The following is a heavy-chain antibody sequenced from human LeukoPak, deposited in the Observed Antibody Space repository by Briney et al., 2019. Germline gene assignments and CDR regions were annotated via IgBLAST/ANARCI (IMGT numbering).Heavy chain of an antibody. Sequence: GESLKISCKGSGYSFTSYWIGWVRQMPGKGLEWMGIIYPGDSDTRYSPSFQGQVTISADKSISTAYLQWSSLKASDTATYYCARGGGYYYDSSGYYHSMNDAFDIWGQGTMVTVSS. D-gene: IGHD3-22*01. CDR2: IYPGDSDT. CDR3: ARGGGYYYDSSGYYHSMNDAFDI. V-gene: IGHV5-51*01. CDR1: GYSFTSYW. J-gene: IGHJ3*02.